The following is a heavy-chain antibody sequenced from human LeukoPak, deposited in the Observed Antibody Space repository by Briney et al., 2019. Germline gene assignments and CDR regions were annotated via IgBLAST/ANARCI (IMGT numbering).Heavy chain of an antibody. CDR3: AKSGDTAMVLHFYAMDV. CDR1: GFTFSSHA. CDR2: ISGSGGTT. Sequence: PGGSLRLSCAASGFTFSSHAMSWVRQAPGKGLEWVTGISGSGGTTYYADSVKGRFTISRDNSKNTLYVQMNSLRAEDTAVYYCAKSGDTAMVLHFYAMDVWGQGTTVTVSS. V-gene: IGHV3-23*01. J-gene: IGHJ6*02. D-gene: IGHD5-18*01.